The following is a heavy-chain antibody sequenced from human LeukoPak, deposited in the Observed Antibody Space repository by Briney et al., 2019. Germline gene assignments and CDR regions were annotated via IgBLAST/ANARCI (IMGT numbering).Heavy chain of an antibody. CDR3: ARDIRGGWYGVDY. CDR1: GFTFSSYG. D-gene: IGHD6-19*01. V-gene: IGHV3-30*02. Sequence: GGSLRLSCAASGFTFSSYGMHWVRQAPGKGLEWVAFIHFDGSNKYYADSVKGRFTISRDNAKNSLYLQMNSLRAEDTAVYYCARDIRGGWYGVDYWGQGTLVTVSS. J-gene: IGHJ4*02. CDR2: IHFDGSNK.